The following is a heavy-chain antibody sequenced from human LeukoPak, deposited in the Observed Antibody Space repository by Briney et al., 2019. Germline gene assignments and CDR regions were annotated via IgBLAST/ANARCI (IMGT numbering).Heavy chain of an antibody. J-gene: IGHJ4*02. V-gene: IGHV4-39*07. D-gene: IGHD1-14*01. CDR1: GGSISTTSYF. Sequence: SETLSLTCTVSGGSISTTSYFWGWIRQPPGKGLEWIGSIHYRGSTFDNPSLKSRVTMSVDTSKNQFSLKLTSVTAADTAVYYCARAPEYGLYYFDYWGQGTLVTVSS. CDR2: IHYRGST. CDR3: ARAPEYGLYYFDY.